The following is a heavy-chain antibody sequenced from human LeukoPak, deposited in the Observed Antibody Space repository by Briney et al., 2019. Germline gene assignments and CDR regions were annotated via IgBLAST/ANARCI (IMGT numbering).Heavy chain of an antibody. CDR2: INPNGADT. CDR3: ARAVEIFGVVIHNYYYMDV. D-gene: IGHD3-3*01. V-gene: IGHV1-2*02. CDR1: GYTFTGYY. Sequence: AASVKVSCKASGYTFTGYYMHWVRQAPGQRLEWMGWINPNGADTNYAQKFQGRVTMTRDTSISTAYMELRSLRSDDTAVYYCARAVEIFGVVIHNYYYMDVWGKGTTVTVSS. J-gene: IGHJ6*03.